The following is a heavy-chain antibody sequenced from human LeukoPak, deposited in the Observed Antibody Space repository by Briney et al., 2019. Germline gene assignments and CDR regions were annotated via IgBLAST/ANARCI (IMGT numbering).Heavy chain of an antibody. D-gene: IGHD4-23*01. V-gene: IGHV4-59*01. J-gene: IGHJ4*02. CDR3: AREASGGYFDY. CDR2: ISYSGST. CDR1: GGSISSYY. Sequence: SETLSLTCTVSGGSISSYYWGWIRQPPGKGLEWIGYISYSGSTNYNPSLKSRVIISVDTSKNQFSLKLSSVTAADTAVYYCAREASGGYFDYWGQGTLVTVSS.